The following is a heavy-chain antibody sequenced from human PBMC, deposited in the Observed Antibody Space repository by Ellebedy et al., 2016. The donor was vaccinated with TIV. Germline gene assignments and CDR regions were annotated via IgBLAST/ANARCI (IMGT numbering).Heavy chain of an antibody. V-gene: IGHV1-8*01. CDR2: MNPSSGNT. Sequence: AASVKVSCKASGYTFTSYDINWVRQATGQGLEWMGWMNPSSGNTGYAREFQGRVTMTRDTSISTAYLQLNSAGSEDTAVYYCARAGGYGEAFGDWGQGTLVTVAS. J-gene: IGHJ4*02. CDR1: GYTFTSYD. CDR3: ARAGGYGEAFGD. D-gene: IGHD3-16*01.